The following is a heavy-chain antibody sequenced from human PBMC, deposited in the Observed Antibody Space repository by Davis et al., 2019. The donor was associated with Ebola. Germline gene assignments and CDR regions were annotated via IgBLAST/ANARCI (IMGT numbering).Heavy chain of an antibody. CDR1: GFTFSSYA. J-gene: IGHJ6*02. CDR3: ARVGGMGYEFTKYYYGMEV. Sequence: PGGSLRLSCAASGFTFSSYAMHWVRQAPGKGLEWVAVISYDGSNKYYADSVKCRFTISRDNSKNTLYLQMNSLRAEDTAVYYCARVGGMGYEFTKYYYGMEVWGQGTTVTVSS. CDR2: ISYDGSNK. D-gene: IGHD5-12*01. V-gene: IGHV3-30-3*01.